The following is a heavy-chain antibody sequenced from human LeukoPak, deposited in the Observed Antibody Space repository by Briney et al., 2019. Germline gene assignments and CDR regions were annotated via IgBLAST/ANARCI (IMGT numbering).Heavy chain of an antibody. J-gene: IGHJ5*02. CDR3: AKTRSPGNWSYPFFDH. CDR2: ISGNGAST. D-gene: IGHD1-7*01. V-gene: IGHV3-23*01. Sequence: PGGSLRLSCAPSGFTFSSYAMSWVRQAPGKGLEWVSAISGNGASTYYADSVKGRFTVSRDNSKNTLFLQMNSLRGDDTAVYYCAKTRSPGNWSYPFFDHWGQGTLVTVSS. CDR1: GFTFSSYA.